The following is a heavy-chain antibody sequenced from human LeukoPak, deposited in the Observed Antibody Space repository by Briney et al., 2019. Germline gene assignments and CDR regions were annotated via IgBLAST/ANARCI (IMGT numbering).Heavy chain of an antibody. J-gene: IGHJ4*02. D-gene: IGHD5-18*01. Sequence: PGGSLSLSCAASGFTFSSYGMSWVRQAPGKGLEWVSSISSSSSYIYYADSVKGRFTISRDNAKNSLYLQMNSLRAEDTAVYYCAAPGTAMVTGDYWGQGTLVTVSS. V-gene: IGHV3-21*01. CDR2: ISSSSSYI. CDR3: AAPGTAMVTGDY. CDR1: GFTFSSYG.